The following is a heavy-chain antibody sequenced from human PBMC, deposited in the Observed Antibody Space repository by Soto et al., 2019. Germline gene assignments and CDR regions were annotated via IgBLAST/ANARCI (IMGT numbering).Heavy chain of an antibody. CDR3: ARAPREGDYFDY. CDR1: GGSISSGDDY. V-gene: IGHV4-30-4*01. J-gene: IGHJ4*02. CDR2: IYHSGST. Sequence: SETLSLTCTVSGGSISSGDDYWSWIRQPPGKGLEWIGYIYHSGSTYHNPSLKSRVTISVDRSKNQFSLKLNSVTAADTAVYYCARAPREGDYFDYWGQGTLVTSPQ.